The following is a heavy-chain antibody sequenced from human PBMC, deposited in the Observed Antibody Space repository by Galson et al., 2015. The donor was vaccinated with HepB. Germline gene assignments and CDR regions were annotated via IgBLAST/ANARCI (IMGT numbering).Heavy chain of an antibody. V-gene: IGHV6-1*01. Sequence: CAISGDSVSSNNAAWNWIRQSPSRGLEWLGRTYYRSKWYNDYAVSVKSRITINPDTSKNQFSLQLNSVTPEDTAVYYCARDRAEPIAAAGTRWFDPWGQGTLVTVSS. CDR1: GDSVSSNNAA. CDR2: TYYRSKWYN. D-gene: IGHD6-13*01. CDR3: ARDRAEPIAAAGTRWFDP. J-gene: IGHJ5*02.